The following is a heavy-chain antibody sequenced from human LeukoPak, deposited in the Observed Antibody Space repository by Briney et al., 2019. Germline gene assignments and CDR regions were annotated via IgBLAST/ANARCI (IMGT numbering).Heavy chain of an antibody. CDR1: GFTFSTYS. CDR2: IREDGSEK. Sequence: GGSLRLSCAASGFTFSTYSMSWVRQAPGKGLEWVANIREDGSEKYYVDSVKGRFTISRDNAKNSLYLQMNSLRAGDTAVYYCARVGNSSILWFDPWGQGTLVTVSS. D-gene: IGHD6-13*01. V-gene: IGHV3-7*01. J-gene: IGHJ5*02. CDR3: ARVGNSSILWFDP.